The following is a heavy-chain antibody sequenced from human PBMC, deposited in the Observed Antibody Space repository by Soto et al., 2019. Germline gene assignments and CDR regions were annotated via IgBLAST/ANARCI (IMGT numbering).Heavy chain of an antibody. J-gene: IGHJ4*02. CDR3: ARDGDVNTGFGKDY. CDR2: INPNSGGT. CDR1: GYTFTGYY. D-gene: IGHD3-16*01. V-gene: IGHV1-2*02. Sequence: ASVKVSCKASGYTFTGYYMHWVRQAPGQGLEWMGWINPNSGGTNYAQKFQGRVTMTRDTSISTAYMELSRLRSDDTAVYYCARDGDVNTGFGKDYWGQGTLVTVSS.